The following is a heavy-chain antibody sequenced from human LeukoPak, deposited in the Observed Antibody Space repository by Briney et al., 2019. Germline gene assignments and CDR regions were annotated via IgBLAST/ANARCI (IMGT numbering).Heavy chain of an antibody. V-gene: IGHV1-18*01. CDR2: ISAYDGNT. J-gene: IGHJ5*02. D-gene: IGHD6-13*01. Sequence: GASVKVSCKASGYTFTSYGISWVRQAPGQGLEWMGWISAYDGNTNHAQKLQGRVTMTTDTSTSTAYMELRSLRSDDTAVYYCAIGYSSSWSLEYNWFDPWGQGTLVTVSS. CDR1: GYTFTSYG. CDR3: AIGYSSSWSLEYNWFDP.